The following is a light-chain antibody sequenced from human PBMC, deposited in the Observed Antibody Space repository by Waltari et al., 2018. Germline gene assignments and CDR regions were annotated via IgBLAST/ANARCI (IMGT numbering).Light chain of an antibody. V-gene: IGKV3-20*01. CDR1: QRLSSSD. Sequence: EIVLTQSPGTRSLSPGEGAPPPRRASQRLSSSDLPWYQQKPAQAPRLPIYGASSRATGIPDRFSGSGSGTDFTLTISRLEPEDFAVYYCQQYGSSPLTFGGGTKVEIK. CDR2: GAS. CDR3: QQYGSSPLT. J-gene: IGKJ4*01.